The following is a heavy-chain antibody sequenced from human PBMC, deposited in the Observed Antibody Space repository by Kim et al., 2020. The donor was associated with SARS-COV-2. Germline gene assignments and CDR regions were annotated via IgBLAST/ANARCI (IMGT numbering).Heavy chain of an antibody. CDR3: ARIGDY. CDR2: PGDSAT. D-gene: IGHD2-15*01. Sequence: PGDSATRYRPSFQGQVTISADKSISTAYLQWSSLKASDTAMYYCARIGDYWGQGTLVTVSS. J-gene: IGHJ4*02. V-gene: IGHV5-51*01.